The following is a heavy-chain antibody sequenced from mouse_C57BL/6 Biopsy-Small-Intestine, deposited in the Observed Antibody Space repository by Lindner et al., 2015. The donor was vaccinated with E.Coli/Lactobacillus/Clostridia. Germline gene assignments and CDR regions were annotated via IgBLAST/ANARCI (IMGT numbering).Heavy chain of an antibody. CDR1: GFNINDYY. V-gene: IGHV14-2*01. Sequence: VQLQESGAELIKAGASVRLSCTASGFNINDYYMHWVRQRTEQGLEWIGRIDPENGETRYAPKFQGKATLVADTSSHTAYLQLTSLTSEDTAVYYCARSRFSSYMFAFWGQGTLVTVSA. CDR2: IDPENGET. CDR3: ARSRFSSYMFAF. D-gene: IGHD1-1*01. J-gene: IGHJ3*01.